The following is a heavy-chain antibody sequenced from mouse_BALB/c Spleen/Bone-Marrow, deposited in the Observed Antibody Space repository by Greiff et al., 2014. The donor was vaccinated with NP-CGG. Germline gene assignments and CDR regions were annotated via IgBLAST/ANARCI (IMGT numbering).Heavy chain of an antibody. D-gene: IGHD1-2*01. CDR2: ITGGGTT. CDR3: ARHYGYVDAMDY. J-gene: IGHJ4*01. Sequence: DVMLVESGGGLVKPGVSLKFSCAASGITVSSYTMSWVRQTPEKRLEWVASITGGGTTYYPDSVKGRFTISRDNARNILYLQVSSLRSEDTAIYYCARHYGYVDAMDYWGQGTSVTVSS. CDR1: GITVSSYT. V-gene: IGHV5-6-5*01.